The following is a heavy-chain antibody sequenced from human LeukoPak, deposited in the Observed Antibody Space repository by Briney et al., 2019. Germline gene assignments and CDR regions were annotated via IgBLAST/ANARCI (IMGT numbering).Heavy chain of an antibody. CDR3: ARGRQGAKTRYFDL. V-gene: IGHV3-64*01. CDR1: GLIFSNYA. J-gene: IGHJ2*01. CDR2: ISSDGGST. Sequence: TGGSLRLSCAASGLIFSNYAMHWVRQGPGKGLECISTISSDGGSTYYANSVKGRFTISRDNSKNTLYLQMGSLRAEDMAVYYCARGRQGAKTRYFDLWGRGTRVTVSS. D-gene: IGHD1-26*01.